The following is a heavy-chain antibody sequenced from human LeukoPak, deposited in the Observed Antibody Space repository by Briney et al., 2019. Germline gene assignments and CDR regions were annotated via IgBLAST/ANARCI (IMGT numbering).Heavy chain of an antibody. J-gene: IGHJ4*02. CDR3: AKDLVVGALDY. Sequence: GGSLRLSCAASGFTFDDYTMHWVRQAPGKGLEWVPLISWDGGSTYYADSVKGRFTISRDNAKNSLYLQMNSLRADDTAVYYCAKDLVVGALDYWGQGTLVTVSS. V-gene: IGHV3-43*01. CDR1: GFTFDDYT. D-gene: IGHD1-26*01. CDR2: ISWDGGST.